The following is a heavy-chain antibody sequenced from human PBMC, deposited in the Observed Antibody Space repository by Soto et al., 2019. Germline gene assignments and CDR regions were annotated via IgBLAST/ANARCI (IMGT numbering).Heavy chain of an antibody. CDR1: GLTFTTYA. CDR2: VSGTGDIT. D-gene: IGHD6-19*01. V-gene: IGHV3-23*01. J-gene: IGHJ3*02. Sequence: EVQLLESGGGLVQPGGSLRLSCAASGLTFTTYAMTWVRQAPGKGLEWVSSVSGTGDITYYADSLKGRFTISRDNSKNTVYLKMSSLRAEDTAVYYCAKAHASGWSIPGAFDIWGQGTMVTVSS. CDR3: AKAHASGWSIPGAFDI.